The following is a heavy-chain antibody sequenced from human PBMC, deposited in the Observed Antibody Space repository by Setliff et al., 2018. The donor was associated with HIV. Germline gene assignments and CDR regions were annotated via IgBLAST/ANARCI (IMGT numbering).Heavy chain of an antibody. Sequence: GGSLRLSCAASGFTLRSYKMHWVRQGPGKGLVWVSRINSGDTTTNYADSVKGRFTISRDDAKNTLFLQMSSLRPEDTAVYYCARSPANTGCWVTPLWYMDVWGKGTTVTVSS. CDR1: GFTLRSYK. CDR3: ARSPANTGCWVTPLWYMDV. J-gene: IGHJ6*03. V-gene: IGHV3-74*01. D-gene: IGHD2-8*02. CDR2: INSGDTTT.